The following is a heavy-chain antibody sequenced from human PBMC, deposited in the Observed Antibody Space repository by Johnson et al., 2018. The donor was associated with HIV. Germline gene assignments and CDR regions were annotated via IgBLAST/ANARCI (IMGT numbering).Heavy chain of an antibody. Sequence: QVQLVESGGGVVQPGRSLRLSCAASGFTFSSYGMAWVRQAPGKGLEWVTAISFAGTNKYYADSVKGRFTISRDNSKNTLYLQMNSLRAEDTAVYYCARDPAQGWVGAPRDAFDIWGQGTMVTVSS. J-gene: IGHJ3*02. CDR3: ARDPAQGWVGAPRDAFDI. CDR2: ISFAGTNK. D-gene: IGHD1-26*01. CDR1: GFTFSSYG. V-gene: IGHV3-30*03.